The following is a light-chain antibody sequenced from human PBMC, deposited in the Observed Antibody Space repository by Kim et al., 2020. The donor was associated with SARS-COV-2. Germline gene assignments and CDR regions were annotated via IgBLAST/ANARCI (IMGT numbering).Light chain of an antibody. CDR2: TTD. CDR1: SNNFANHG. CDR3: SAWDSSLNAWV. Sequence: SATLTCPGNSNNFANHGASWLQQHQGRPPTLLSYTTDRRPSAISQRFSASRSGNTASLTITGLQPEDEADYYCSAWDSSLNAWVFGGGTQLTVL. V-gene: IGLV10-54*01. J-gene: IGLJ3*02.